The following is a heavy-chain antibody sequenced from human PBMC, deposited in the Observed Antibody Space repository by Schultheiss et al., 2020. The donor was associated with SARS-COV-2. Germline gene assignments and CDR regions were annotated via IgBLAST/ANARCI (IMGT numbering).Heavy chain of an antibody. V-gene: IGHV1-46*01. J-gene: IGHJ5*02. Sequence: ASVKVSCKASGYTFTGYYMHWVRQAPGQGLEWMGIIIPSGGSTTYAQKFQGRVTMTRDTSTSTVYMELSSLRSEDTAVYYCARGGGNWFDPWGQGTLVTVSS. D-gene: IGHD3-16*01. CDR3: ARGGGNWFDP. CDR1: GYTFTGYY. CDR2: IIPSGGST.